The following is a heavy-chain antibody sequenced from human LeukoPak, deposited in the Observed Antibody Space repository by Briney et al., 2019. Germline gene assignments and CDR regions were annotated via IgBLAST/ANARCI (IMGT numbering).Heavy chain of an antibody. CDR1: GFTFSSYG. CDR3: AKRARSTMVRGVIDYYYYMDV. Sequence: GGSLRLSCAASGFTFSSYGMHWVRQAPGKGLEWVAFIRYDGSNKYYADSVKGRFAISRDNSKNTLYLQMNSLRAEDTAVYYCAKRARSTMVRGVIDYYYYMDVWGKGTTVTISS. CDR2: IRYDGSNK. V-gene: IGHV3-30*02. D-gene: IGHD3-10*01. J-gene: IGHJ6*03.